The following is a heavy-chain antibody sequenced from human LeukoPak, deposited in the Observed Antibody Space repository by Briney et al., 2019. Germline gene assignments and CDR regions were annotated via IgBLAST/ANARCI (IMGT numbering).Heavy chain of an antibody. J-gene: IGHJ4*02. V-gene: IGHV3-21*01. CDR1: GFTFSSYS. D-gene: IGHD3-9*01. CDR2: ISSSSSYI. CDR3: ARELQAYYDILTGYSGFDY. Sequence: GGSVRLSCAASGFTFSSYSMNWVRQAPGKGLEWVSSISSSSSYIYYADSVKGRFTISRDNAKNSLYLQMNSLRAEDTAVYYCARELQAYYDILTGYSGFDYWGQGTLVTVSS.